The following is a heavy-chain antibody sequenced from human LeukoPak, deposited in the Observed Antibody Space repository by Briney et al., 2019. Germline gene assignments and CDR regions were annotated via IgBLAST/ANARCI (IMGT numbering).Heavy chain of an antibody. CDR3: ARDYYGSGSPGTYGMDV. CDR1: GYTFTGYY. V-gene: IGHV1-2*04. D-gene: IGHD3-10*01. J-gene: IGHJ6*02. Sequence: ASVKVSCKASGYTFTGYYMHWVRQAPGQGLEWMGWINPNSGGTNYAQKFQGWVTMTRDTSISTAYMELSRLRSDDTAVYYCARDYYGSGSPGTYGMDVWGQGTTVTVSS. CDR2: INPNSGGT.